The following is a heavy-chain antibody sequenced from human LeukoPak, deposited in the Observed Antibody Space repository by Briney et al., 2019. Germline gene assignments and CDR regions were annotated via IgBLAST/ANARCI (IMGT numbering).Heavy chain of an antibody. CDR3: AREVRGYSYGRTRDAFDI. J-gene: IGHJ3*02. CDR1: GYTFTSYG. V-gene: IGHV1-18*01. Sequence: ASVKVSCKASGYTFTSYGISWVRQAPGQGLEWMGWISAYNGNTNYAQKLQGRVTMTTDTSTSTAYMELRSLRSDDTAVYYCAREVRGYSYGRTRDAFDIWGQGTMVTVSS. CDR2: ISAYNGNT. D-gene: IGHD5-18*01.